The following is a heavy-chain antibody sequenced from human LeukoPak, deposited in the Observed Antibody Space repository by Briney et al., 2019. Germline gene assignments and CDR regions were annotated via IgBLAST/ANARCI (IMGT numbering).Heavy chain of an antibody. J-gene: IGHJ4*02. CDR3: RFQASEFRGFDH. CDR2: INPYNGNR. D-gene: IGHD3-10*01. Sequence: ASVKVSCKTSGYRFITFGINWVRQAPGQGLEWMGWINPYNGNRYYAKKFQGRFNMTTDTSTSTVYLELQTLTSDDTAIYYARFQASEFRGFDHWGQGTLITVSS. V-gene: IGHV1-18*01. CDR1: GYRFITFG.